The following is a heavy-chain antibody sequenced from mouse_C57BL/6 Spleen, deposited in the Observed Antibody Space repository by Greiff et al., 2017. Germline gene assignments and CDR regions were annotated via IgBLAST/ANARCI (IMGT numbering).Heavy chain of an antibody. CDR1: GYTFTSYW. D-gene: IGHD4-1*01. V-gene: IGHV1-50*01. Sequence: QVQLQQPGAELVKPGASVKLSCKASGYTFTSYWMQWVKQRPGQGLEWIGEIDPSDSYTNYNQKFKGKATLTVDTSSSTAYMQLSSLTSEDSAVYYCARSPASGTGDYWGQGTTLTVSS. J-gene: IGHJ2*01. CDR3: ARSPASGTGDY. CDR2: IDPSDSYT.